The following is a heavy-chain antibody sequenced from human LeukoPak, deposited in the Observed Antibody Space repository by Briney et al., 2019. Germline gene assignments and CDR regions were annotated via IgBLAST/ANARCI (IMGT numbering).Heavy chain of an antibody. CDR2: IYYSGST. D-gene: IGHD6-19*01. Sequence: SETLSLTCTVSGGSISSGGYYWSWIRQHPGKGLEWIGYIYYSGSTYYNPSLKSRVTISVDTSKNQFSLKLSSVTAADTAVYCCARTHLAPAVFNWFDPWGQGTLVTVSS. CDR1: GGSISSGGYY. J-gene: IGHJ5*02. V-gene: IGHV4-31*03. CDR3: ARTHLAPAVFNWFDP.